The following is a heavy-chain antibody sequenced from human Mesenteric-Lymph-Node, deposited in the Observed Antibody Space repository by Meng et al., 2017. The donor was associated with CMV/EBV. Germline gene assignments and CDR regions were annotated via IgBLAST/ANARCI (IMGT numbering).Heavy chain of an antibody. CDR1: GYTFTSYY. CDR2: INPNGGST. CDR3: ARGQKGIQLWEASFDY. V-gene: IGHV1-46*01. Sequence: ASVKVSCKASGYTFTSYYMHWVRQAPGQGLEWMGIINPNGGSTSYAQKFQGRVTMTRDTSTSTVYMELSSLRSEDTAVYYCARGQKGIQLWEASFDYWGQGTLVTVSS. J-gene: IGHJ4*02. D-gene: IGHD5-18*01.